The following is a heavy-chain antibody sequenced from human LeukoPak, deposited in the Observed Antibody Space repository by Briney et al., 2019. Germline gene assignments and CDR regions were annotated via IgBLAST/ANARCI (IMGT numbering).Heavy chain of an antibody. CDR3: SQSLNY. Sequence: GGSLSLSCAASGFMFSNYWVDSVRQAPGEGLEWVANIKQDGTEKHYVDSVKGRFTISRDNAKNSLYLQMNSLRAEDTALYYCSQSLNYWGQGTLVTVSS. CDR1: GFMFSNYW. CDR2: IKQDGTEK. J-gene: IGHJ4*02. V-gene: IGHV3-7*01.